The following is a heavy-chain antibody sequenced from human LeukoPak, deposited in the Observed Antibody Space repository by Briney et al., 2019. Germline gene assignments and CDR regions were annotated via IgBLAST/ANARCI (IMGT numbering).Heavy chain of an antibody. CDR3: ARDLGRGQLLWPDAFDI. J-gene: IGHJ3*02. CDR1: GFTFSSYW. CDR2: IKQDGSEK. D-gene: IGHD2-2*01. Sequence: GGSLRLSCAASGFTFSSYWMSWVRQAPGKGLEWVANIKQDGSEKYYVDSVKGRFTISRDNAKNSLYLQMNSLRAEDTAVYYCARDLGRGQLLWPDAFDIWGQGTMVTVSS. V-gene: IGHV3-7*01.